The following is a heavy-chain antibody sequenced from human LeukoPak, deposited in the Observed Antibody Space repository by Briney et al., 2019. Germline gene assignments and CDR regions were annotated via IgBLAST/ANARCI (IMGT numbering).Heavy chain of an antibody. D-gene: IGHD3-9*01. CDR3: ARAAGLRYFDWLFLFDY. CDR1: GGSISSSSYY. CDR2: IYYSGST. Sequence: SETLSLTCTVSGGSISSSSYYWGWSRQPPGKGLEWIGSIYYSGSTYYNPSLKSRVTISVDTSKNQFSLKLSSVTAADTAVYYCARAAGLRYFDWLFLFDYWGQGTLVTVSS. V-gene: IGHV4-39*07. J-gene: IGHJ4*02.